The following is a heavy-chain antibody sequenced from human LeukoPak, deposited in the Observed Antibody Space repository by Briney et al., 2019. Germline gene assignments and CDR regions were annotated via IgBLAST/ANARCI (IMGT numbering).Heavy chain of an antibody. CDR2: IYSGGST. CDR1: GFTVNSNY. J-gene: IGHJ3*02. Sequence: GGSLRLSCAASGFTVNSNYMSWVRQAPGKGLEWVSVIYSGGSTYYADSVKGRFTISRDNSKNTLYLQMNSLRAEDTAVYYCARDPKAGAFDIWGQGTMVTVSS. CDR3: ARDPKAGAFDI. D-gene: IGHD3-10*01. V-gene: IGHV3-66*01.